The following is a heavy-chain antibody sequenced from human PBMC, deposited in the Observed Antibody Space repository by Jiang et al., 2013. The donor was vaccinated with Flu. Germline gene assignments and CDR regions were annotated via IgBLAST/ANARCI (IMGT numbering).Heavy chain of an antibody. V-gene: IGHV2-70*01. CDR2: IDWDDDK. Sequence: TLTCTFSGFSLNTSGMCVSWIRQPPGKALEWLAIIDWDDDKYYSTSLKTRLTISKDTSKNQVVLIMTDMDPVDTAAYYCARIYDSSGYYFDYWGQGTQVTVSS. CDR1: GFSLNTSGMC. CDR3: ARIYDSSGYYFDY. J-gene: IGHJ4*02. D-gene: IGHD3-22*01.